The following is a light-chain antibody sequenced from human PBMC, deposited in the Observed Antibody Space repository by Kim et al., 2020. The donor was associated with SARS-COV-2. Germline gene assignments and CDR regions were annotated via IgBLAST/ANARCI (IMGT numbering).Light chain of an antibody. CDR2: GAS. J-gene: IGKJ1*01. Sequence: SPGDSTTLSSRASQSVSNHYLAWYQQKPGQAPRLLIYGASNRATGIPDRFSGSGSGTDFTLTISRLEPEDFAVYYCQQYSNSPRTFGQGTKVDIK. CDR3: QQYSNSPRT. V-gene: IGKV3-20*01. CDR1: QSVSNHY.